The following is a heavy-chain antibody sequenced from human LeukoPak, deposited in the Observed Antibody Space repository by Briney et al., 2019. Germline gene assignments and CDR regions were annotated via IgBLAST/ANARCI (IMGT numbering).Heavy chain of an antibody. V-gene: IGHV1-3*01. J-gene: IGHJ3*02. Sequence: ASVKVSCKASGYTFTSYAMHWVRQAPGQRLGWMGWINAGNGNTKYSQKFQGRVTITRDTSASTAYMELSSLRSEDTAVYYCARDSGMELMRSFDIWGQGTMVTVSS. CDR3: ARDSGMELMRSFDI. CDR2: INAGNGNT. D-gene: IGHD4/OR15-4a*01. CDR1: GYTFTSYA.